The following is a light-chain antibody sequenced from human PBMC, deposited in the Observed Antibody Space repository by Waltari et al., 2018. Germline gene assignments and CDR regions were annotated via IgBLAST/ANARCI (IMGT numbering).Light chain of an antibody. J-gene: IGLJ2*01. CDR2: PDS. Sequence: SYEVTQPPSVSVSPGETASITCSGDKLGNRYTCWYQQKPGQSPVLVIYPDSKRPSGILVRFAGSNYGNTPTLTISGTQAMDEADYFCQAWDSSTVAFGGGTRLTVL. CDR1: KLGNRY. V-gene: IGLV3-1*01. CDR3: QAWDSSTVA.